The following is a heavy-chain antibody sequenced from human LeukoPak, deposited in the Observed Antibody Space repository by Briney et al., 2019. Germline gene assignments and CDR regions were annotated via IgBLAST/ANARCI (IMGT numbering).Heavy chain of an antibody. CDR1: GYTLTDLS. J-gene: IGHJ5*02. CDR2: FDPEDGET. V-gene: IGHV1-24*01. Sequence: ASVKVSCKISGYTLTDLSMHWVRQAPGKGLEWMGGFDPEDGETIYAQKFQGRVTMTTDTSTSTAYMELRSLRSDDTAVYYCARDDVEMATKVFDPWGQGTLVTVFS. CDR3: ARDDVEMATKVFDP. D-gene: IGHD5-24*01.